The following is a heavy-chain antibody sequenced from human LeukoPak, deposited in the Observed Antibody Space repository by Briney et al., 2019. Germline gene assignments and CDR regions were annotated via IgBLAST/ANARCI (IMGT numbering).Heavy chain of an antibody. CDR1: GVSTSSSYSY. CDR3: ARQTGSGLFTLP. V-gene: IGHV4-39*01. J-gene: IGHJ4*02. D-gene: IGHD3/OR15-3a*01. CDR2: IYYTGNT. Sequence: SGSLSPTCPVSGVSTSSSYSYWGWIRQPPGGGLGGVGRIYYTGNTYYNASLKSRVPISIDTPKNQISPRLTSVTATDTAMYYCARQTGSGLFTLPGGQGTLVTGSS.